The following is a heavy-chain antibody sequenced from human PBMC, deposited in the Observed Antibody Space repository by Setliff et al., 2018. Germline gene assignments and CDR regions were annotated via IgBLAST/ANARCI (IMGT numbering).Heavy chain of an antibody. J-gene: IGHJ3*02. CDR1: GYTLTELS. CDR3: ATNSGGNTIDAFDI. V-gene: IGHV1-24*01. CDR2: FDPEDGET. Sequence: ASVKVSCKVSGYTLTELSMHWVRQAPGKGLEWMGGFDPEDGETIYAQKFQGRVTMTEDTSTDTAYMELSSLRAEDTAVYYCATNSGGNTIDAFDIWGQGTMVTVSS. D-gene: IGHD2-15*01.